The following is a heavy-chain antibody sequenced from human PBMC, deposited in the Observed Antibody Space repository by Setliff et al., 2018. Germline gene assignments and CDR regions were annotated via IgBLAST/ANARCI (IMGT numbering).Heavy chain of an antibody. Sequence: PGGSLRLSCAASGFTFSSYEMNWVRQAPGKGLEWISYISGSGSTIYYADSVKGRFTISKDNAKNSLYLQMNNLRAEDTAFYFCARDASGSYGTEYFQHWGQGTLVTVSS. CDR3: ARDASGSYGTEYFQH. J-gene: IGHJ1*01. CDR2: ISGSGSTI. D-gene: IGHD1-26*01. V-gene: IGHV3-48*03. CDR1: GFTFSSYE.